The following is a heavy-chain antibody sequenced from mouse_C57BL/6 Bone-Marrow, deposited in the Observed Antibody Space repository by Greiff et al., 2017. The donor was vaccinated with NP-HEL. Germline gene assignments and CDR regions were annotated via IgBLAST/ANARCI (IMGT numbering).Heavy chain of an antibody. V-gene: IGHV1-55*01. J-gene: IGHJ2*01. CDR3: ARRDWGYYVDY. Sequence: QVQLQQPGAELVKPGASVKMSCKASGYTFTSYWITWVKQRPGQGLEWIGDIYPGSGSTNYNEKFKSKATMTLDTSSSTAYMQRSSLTSEDSAVYYCARRDWGYYVDYWGQGTTLTVSS. D-gene: IGHD4-1*01. CDR2: IYPGSGST. CDR1: GYTFTSYW.